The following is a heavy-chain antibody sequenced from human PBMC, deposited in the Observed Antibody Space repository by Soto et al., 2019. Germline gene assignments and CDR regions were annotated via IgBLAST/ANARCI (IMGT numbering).Heavy chain of an antibody. CDR2: TIPFFPTP. Sequence: QVQLVQSGAEVKKPGSSVTVSCKASGGTFGNSAISWGRQAPGQGLEGMGGTIPFFPTPAYAQKFQGRVTITADESTTTAYMELTSLKSEDTAVYYCARDKDRQQLGGNYYYGIDVWGQGTTVTVSS. D-gene: IGHD2-15*01. CDR1: GGTFGNSA. V-gene: IGHV1-69*12. J-gene: IGHJ6*02. CDR3: ARDKDRQQLGGNYYYGIDV.